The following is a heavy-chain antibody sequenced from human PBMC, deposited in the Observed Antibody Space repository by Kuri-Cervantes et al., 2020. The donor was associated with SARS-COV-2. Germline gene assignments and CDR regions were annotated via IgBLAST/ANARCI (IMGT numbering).Heavy chain of an antibody. V-gene: IGHV4-39*01. CDR3: ARHRYGLAPFDY. Sequence: ESLKISCTVSGGSISSSSYYWGWIRQPPGKGLEWIGSIYYSGSTYYNPSLKSRVTISVDTSKNQFSLKLSSVTAADTAVYYCARHRYGLAPFDYWGQGTLVTVSS. CDR1: GGSISSSSYY. CDR2: IYYSGST. J-gene: IGHJ4*02. D-gene: IGHD1-1*01.